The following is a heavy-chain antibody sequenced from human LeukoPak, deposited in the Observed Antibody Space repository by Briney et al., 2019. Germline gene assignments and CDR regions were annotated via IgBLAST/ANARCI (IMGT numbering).Heavy chain of an antibody. Sequence: PGGSLRLSCTVSGFTFSSYGMSWVRQAPGKGLEWVSAISGSGGSTYYADSVKGRFTISRDNSKNTLYLQMNSLRAEDTAVYYCAKDPMEMDVWGKGTTVTISS. J-gene: IGHJ6*04. CDR1: GFTFSSYG. V-gene: IGHV3-23*01. CDR3: AKDPMEMDV. CDR2: ISGSGGST. D-gene: IGHD3-3*01.